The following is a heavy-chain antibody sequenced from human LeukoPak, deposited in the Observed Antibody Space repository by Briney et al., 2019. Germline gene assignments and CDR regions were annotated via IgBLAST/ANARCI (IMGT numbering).Heavy chain of an antibody. CDR2: ISSGSTYI. CDR1: GFTFSTYG. D-gene: IGHD3-22*01. J-gene: IGHJ4*02. V-gene: IGHV3-21*01. CDR3: ARDGGYYDSSGYYNPFGY. Sequence: GGSLRLSCAASGFTFSTYGMNWVRQAPGKGLEWVSSISSGSTYIYYADSVKGRFTISRDNAKNSLFLRMNSLRAEDTAVYYCARDGGYYDSSGYYNPFGYWGQGTLVTVSS.